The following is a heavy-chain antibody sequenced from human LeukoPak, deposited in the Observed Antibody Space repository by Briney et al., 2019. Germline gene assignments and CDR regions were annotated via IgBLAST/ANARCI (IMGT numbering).Heavy chain of an antibody. CDR1: GFTFSSYA. CDR2: ISGSGGST. D-gene: IGHD2-15*01. V-gene: IGHV3-23*01. J-gene: IGHJ5*02. CDR3: ARDRRRVVVVVAATADDH. Sequence: GGSLRLSCAASGFTFSSYAMGWVRQAPGKGLEWASAISGSGGSTYYADSVKGRFTISRDNSKNTLYLQMNSLRPEDTAVYYCARDRRRVVVVVAATADDHWGQGTLVTVSS.